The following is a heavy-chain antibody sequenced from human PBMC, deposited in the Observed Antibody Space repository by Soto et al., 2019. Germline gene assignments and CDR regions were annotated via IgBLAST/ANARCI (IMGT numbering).Heavy chain of an antibody. D-gene: IGHD2-8*01. CDR3: ARDRTLVSRTRAVDF. V-gene: IGHV1-18*01. Sequence: QVQLVQSGGEVKKPGASVRVSCKASGYSFSNFGISWVRQAPGQGLEWIGWISAFNSNTRFAQSFQGRVTMTTDTSTSTDYMVLTSLRSDDTAVYYCARDRTLVSRTRAVDFWGQGTLITVSS. J-gene: IGHJ4*02. CDR1: GYSFSNFG. CDR2: ISAFNSNT.